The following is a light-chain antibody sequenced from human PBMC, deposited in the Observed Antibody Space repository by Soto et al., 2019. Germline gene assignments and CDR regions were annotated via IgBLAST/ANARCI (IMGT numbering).Light chain of an antibody. CDR1: QSVSSSY. CDR2: EAL. J-gene: IGKJ1*01. V-gene: IGKV3-20*01. Sequence: EIVLTQSPGTLSLSPGERATLSCRASQSVSSSYLAWYQQKPGQAPRLLIYEALNRATGIPARFSGSGSGTDFTLTITSLAPEDFAVYYCHHLDDSPPWTFGQGTKVDI. CDR3: HHLDDSPPWT.